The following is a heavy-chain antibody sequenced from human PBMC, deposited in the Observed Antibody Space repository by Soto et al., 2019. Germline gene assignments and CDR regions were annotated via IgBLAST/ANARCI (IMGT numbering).Heavy chain of an antibody. CDR3: AKEPSYSSGWSPIDY. J-gene: IGHJ4*02. Sequence: EVQLLESGGGLVQPGGSLRISCAASGFTFSSYAMSWVRQAPGKGLEWVSAISGSGGSTYYADSVKGLFTIARDNSKNTLYLQMNSLRAEDTAVYYFAKEPSYSSGWSPIDYWGQGTLVTVSS. CDR1: GFTFSSYA. CDR2: ISGSGGST. V-gene: IGHV3-23*01. D-gene: IGHD6-19*01.